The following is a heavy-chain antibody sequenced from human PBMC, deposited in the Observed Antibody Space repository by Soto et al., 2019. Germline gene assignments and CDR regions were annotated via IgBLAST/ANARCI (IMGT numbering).Heavy chain of an antibody. D-gene: IGHD2-8*02. CDR3: ARAYCSGGICYTGGAFDV. Sequence: EVQLLESGGGLVQPGGSLRLSCAASGFTFSSYAMSWVRQAPGKGLEWVSSINGGGGSTYYADSAKGRFTISRDSSTNTVYLQMNSLRAEDTAVYYCARAYCSGGICYTGGAFDVWVQGTMVTVSS. CDR1: GFTFSSYA. CDR2: INGGGGST. J-gene: IGHJ3*01. V-gene: IGHV3-23*01.